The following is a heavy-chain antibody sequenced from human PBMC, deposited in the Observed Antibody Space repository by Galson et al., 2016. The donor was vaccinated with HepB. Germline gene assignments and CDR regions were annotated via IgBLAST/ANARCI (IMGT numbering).Heavy chain of an antibody. CDR2: INPNSGGT. CDR1: GYTFTGYY. V-gene: IGHV1-2*02. J-gene: IGHJ4*02. D-gene: IGHD3-10*01. CDR3: ARDSRRLLWFGELYPEYYFDY. Sequence: SVKVSCKAPGYTFTGYYMHWVRQAPGQGLEWMGWINPNSGGTNYAQKFQGRVTMTRDTSISTAYMELSRLRSDDTAVYYCARDSRRLLWFGELYPEYYFDYWGQGTLVTVSS.